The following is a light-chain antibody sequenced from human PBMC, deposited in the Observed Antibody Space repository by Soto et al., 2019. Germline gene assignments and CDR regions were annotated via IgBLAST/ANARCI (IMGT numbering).Light chain of an antibody. CDR1: QSVSSSS. CDR2: GAS. CDR3: QQYGGSPRT. V-gene: IGKV3-20*01. J-gene: IGKJ1*01. Sequence: EIVLTQSPGTLSLSPGERATLSCRASQSVSSSSLAWYQQKPGQAPRLLIYGASTRATGIPDRFSGSGSGTDFTLTISRLEPEDFAMYYCQQYGGSPRTFGQGTKVEIK.